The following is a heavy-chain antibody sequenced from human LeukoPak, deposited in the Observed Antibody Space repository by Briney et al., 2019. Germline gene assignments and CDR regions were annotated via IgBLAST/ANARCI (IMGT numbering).Heavy chain of an antibody. CDR1: GFTFSSYG. CDR3: AKDFKASFDP. Sequence: GGSLRLSCAASGFTFSSYGMHWVRQAPGKGLEWMAVISYDGSNKYYADSVKGRFTISRDNSKNTLYLQMNSLRAEDTAVYYCAKDFKASFDPWGQGTLVTVSS. J-gene: IGHJ5*02. CDR2: ISYDGSNK. V-gene: IGHV3-30*18.